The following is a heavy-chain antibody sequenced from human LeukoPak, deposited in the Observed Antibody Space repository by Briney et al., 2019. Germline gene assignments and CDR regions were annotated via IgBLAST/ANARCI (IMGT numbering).Heavy chain of an antibody. V-gene: IGHV3-48*02. CDR2: ISSSSTI. D-gene: IGHD6-19*01. J-gene: IGHJ4*02. CDR3: ARESGGGWYFDY. Sequence: GGSLRLSCAASGFTFSTYNMNWVRQAPGKGLEWVSYISSSSTIYYADYVQGRFTVSRDNAKNSLYLQMNSLRDEDTAVYYCARESGGGWYFDYWGQGTLVTVSS. CDR1: GFTFSTYN.